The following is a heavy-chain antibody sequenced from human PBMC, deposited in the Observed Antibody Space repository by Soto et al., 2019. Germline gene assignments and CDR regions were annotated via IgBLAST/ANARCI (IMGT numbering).Heavy chain of an antibody. V-gene: IGHV1-69*01. CDR1: GGTFSSYA. CDR3: ARDIVVVPAAINYYYYGMDV. CDR2: IIPIFGTA. J-gene: IGHJ6*02. Sequence: QVQLVQSGAEVKKPGSSVKVSCKASGGTFSSYAISWVRQAPRQGLEWMGGIIPIFGTANYAQKFQGRVTITADESTSTAYMELSSLRSEDTAVYYCARDIVVVPAAINYYYYGMDVWGQGTTVTVSS. D-gene: IGHD2-2*01.